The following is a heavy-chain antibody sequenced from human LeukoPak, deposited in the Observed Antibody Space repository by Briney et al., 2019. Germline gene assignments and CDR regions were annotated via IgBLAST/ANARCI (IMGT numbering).Heavy chain of an antibody. Sequence: GGSLRLSCAASGFTFSSYAMSWVRQAPGKGLEWVSAISGSGGSTYYADSVKGRFTISRDNSKNTLYLQMNSLRAEDTAVYYCASDYSGGSCYYYYYGMDVWGKGTTVTVSS. J-gene: IGHJ6*04. CDR2: ISGSGGST. CDR3: ASDYSGGSCYYYYYGMDV. D-gene: IGHD2-15*01. V-gene: IGHV3-23*01. CDR1: GFTFSSYA.